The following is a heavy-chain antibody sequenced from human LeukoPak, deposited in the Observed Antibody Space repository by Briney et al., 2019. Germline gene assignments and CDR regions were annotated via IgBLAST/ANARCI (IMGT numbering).Heavy chain of an antibody. Sequence: GRSLRLSCAASGFTFNSYGMHWVRQAPGKGLEGVAVISYDGSNKYYADSEKGRFTISRDNSKNTLFLQMNSLRAEDTAVYYCAKDRQVGATGGYFDYWGQGTLVTVSS. CDR3: AKDRQVGATGGYFDY. J-gene: IGHJ4*02. D-gene: IGHD1-26*01. CDR2: ISYDGSNK. CDR1: GFTFNSYG. V-gene: IGHV3-30*18.